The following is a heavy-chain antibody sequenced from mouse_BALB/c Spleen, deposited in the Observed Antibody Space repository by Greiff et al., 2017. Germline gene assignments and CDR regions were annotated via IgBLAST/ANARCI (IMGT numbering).Heavy chain of an antibody. CDR1: GFNIKDYY. CDR2: IDPENGNT. CDR3: ARSGDYYGYYAMDY. Sequence: EVQLQQSGAELVRPGALVKLSCKASGFNIKDYYMHWVKQRPEQGLEWIGWIDPENGNTIYDPKFQGKASITADTSSNTAYLQLSSLTSEDTAVYYCARSGDYYGYYAMDYWGQGTSVTVSS. J-gene: IGHJ4*01. D-gene: IGHD1-1*01. V-gene: IGHV14-1*02.